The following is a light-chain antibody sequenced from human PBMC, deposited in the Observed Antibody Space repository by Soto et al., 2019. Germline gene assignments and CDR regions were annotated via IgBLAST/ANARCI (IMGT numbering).Light chain of an antibody. V-gene: IGKV1-39*01. Sequence: DIQMTQSPSSLSASVGDRVTISCRASQSIGTSLNWYQQKPGKAPKVLISAASSLKSGVPYRFSGGGSGTDFTLTISRLQPEDFAAYYCQQSSRSPYTFGQGTKLGIK. CDR3: QQSSRSPYT. J-gene: IGKJ2*01. CDR2: AAS. CDR1: QSIGTS.